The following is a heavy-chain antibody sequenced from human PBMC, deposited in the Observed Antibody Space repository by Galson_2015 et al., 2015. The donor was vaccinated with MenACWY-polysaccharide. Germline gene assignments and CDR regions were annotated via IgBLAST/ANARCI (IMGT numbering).Heavy chain of an antibody. D-gene: IGHD4-17*01. CDR2: MNPNSGNT. CDR3: ARWTSRGDPDAYFDY. V-gene: IGHV1-8*01. Sequence: SVKVSCKASGYTFTSYDIHWVRQATGQGLEWMGWMNPNSGNTGYAQNFQGRVTMTSDTSMSTAYMELRSLRSEDTAVYYCARWTSRGDPDAYFDYWGQGTLVTVSS. J-gene: IGHJ4*02. CDR1: GYTFTSYD.